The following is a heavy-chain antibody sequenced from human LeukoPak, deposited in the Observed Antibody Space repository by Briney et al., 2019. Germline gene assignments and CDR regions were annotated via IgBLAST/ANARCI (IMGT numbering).Heavy chain of an antibody. CDR2: INPNSGGT. CDR1: GYTLTGYY. Sequence: GASVKVSCNASGYTLTGYYMHWVRQAPGQGLEWMGWINPNSGGTNYAQKFQGRVTMTRDTSISTAYMELSSLRSDDTAVYYCARNGIAVAGYDYWGQGTLVTVSS. V-gene: IGHV1-2*02. D-gene: IGHD6-19*01. J-gene: IGHJ4*02. CDR3: ARNGIAVAGYDY.